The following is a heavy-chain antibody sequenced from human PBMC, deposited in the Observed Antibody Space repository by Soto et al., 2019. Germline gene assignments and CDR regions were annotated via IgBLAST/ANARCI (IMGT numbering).Heavy chain of an antibody. Sequence: SQTLALTCAISGDSVSSNSAAWNWTRQSPSRGLEWLGRTYYRSKWYNDYAVSVKSRITINPDTSKNQFSLQLNSVTPEDTAVYYCARGSYGSGSQDYYYYGMDVWGQGTTVTVSS. CDR1: GDSVSSNSAA. CDR2: TYYRSKWYN. CDR3: ARGSYGSGSQDYYYYGMDV. J-gene: IGHJ6*02. V-gene: IGHV6-1*01. D-gene: IGHD3-10*01.